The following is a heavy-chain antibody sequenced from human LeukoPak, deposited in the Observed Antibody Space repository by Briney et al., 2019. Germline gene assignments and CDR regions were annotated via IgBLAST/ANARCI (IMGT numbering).Heavy chain of an antibody. CDR2: ISWNSGSI. Sequence: SLRLFLAAPGFAFSSYGLHLVRPAPGKGLEWVSGISWNSGSIGYADSVKGRFTISRDNAKNSLYLQMNSLRAEDTALYYCAKSRDTAMVGLFDYWGQGTLVTVSS. D-gene: IGHD5-18*01. CDR1: GFAFSSYG. J-gene: IGHJ4*02. CDR3: AKSRDTAMVGLFDY. V-gene: IGHV3-9*01.